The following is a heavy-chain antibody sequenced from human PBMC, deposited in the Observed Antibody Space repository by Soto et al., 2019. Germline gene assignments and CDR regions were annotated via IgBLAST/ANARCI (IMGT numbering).Heavy chain of an antibody. V-gene: IGHV1-8*01. J-gene: IGHJ4*02. D-gene: IGHD1-26*01. CDR1: GYTFTSYD. CDR2: MNPYSGNT. Sequence: QVQLVQSGAEVKKPGASVKVSCKASGYTFTSYDIHWVRQATGQGLEWMGWMNPYSGNTGYEQRLQGRVTMTRDSSTNTAYMELSSLRTEDTAVYYCARVFTVRRGSGSDYWGQGTLVTVSS. CDR3: ARVFTVRRGSGSDY.